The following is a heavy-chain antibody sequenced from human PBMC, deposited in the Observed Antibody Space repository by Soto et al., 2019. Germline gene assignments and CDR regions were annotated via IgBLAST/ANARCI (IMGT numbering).Heavy chain of an antibody. V-gene: IGHV1-69*01. Sequence: QVQLVQSGAEVKKPGSSVKVSCKASGGTFSSYAISWVRQAPGQGPEWMGGIIPIFGTANYAQKFQGRVTITADESTSTAYMELSSLRSEDTAVYYCATPRKQDYYDSSGYYLNWGQGTLVTVSS. D-gene: IGHD3-22*01. J-gene: IGHJ4*02. CDR1: GGTFSSYA. CDR3: ATPRKQDYYDSSGYYLN. CDR2: IIPIFGTA.